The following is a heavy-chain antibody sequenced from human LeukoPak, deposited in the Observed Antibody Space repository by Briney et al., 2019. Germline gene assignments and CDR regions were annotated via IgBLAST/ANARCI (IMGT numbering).Heavy chain of an antibody. D-gene: IGHD2-15*01. CDR2: IYPGDSDT. CDR3: ARGAYCSGGSCSHHPHYGMDV. Sequence: KPGESLKISCKGSGYSFTSYWIGWVRQMPGKGLEWMGIIYPGDSDTRYSPSFQGQVTISADKSISTAYLQWSSLKASDTAMYYCARGAYCSGGSCSHHPHYGMDVWGQGTTVTVSS. J-gene: IGHJ6*02. V-gene: IGHV5-51*01. CDR1: GYSFTSYW.